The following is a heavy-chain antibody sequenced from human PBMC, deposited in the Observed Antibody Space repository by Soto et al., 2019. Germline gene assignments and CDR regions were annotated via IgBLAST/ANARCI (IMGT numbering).Heavy chain of an antibody. D-gene: IGHD3-3*01. CDR3: AITIFGVVIYDYYGMDV. CDR1: GGTFSSYA. J-gene: IGHJ6*02. CDR2: IIPIFGTA. V-gene: IGHV1-69*13. Sequence: SVKVSCKASGGTFSSYAISWVRQAPGQGLEWMGGIIPIFGTANYAQKFQGRVTITADESTSTAYMELSSLRSEDTAVYYCAITIFGVVIYDYYGMDVWGQGTTVNVSS.